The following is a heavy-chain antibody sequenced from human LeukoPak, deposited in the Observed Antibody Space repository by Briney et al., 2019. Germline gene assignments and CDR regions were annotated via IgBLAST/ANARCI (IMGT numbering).Heavy chain of an antibody. CDR1: GFTFSSHA. D-gene: IGHD6-13*01. CDR2: ISGSSSYI. CDR3: AISSSWYSPYFDY. V-gene: IGHV3-21*01. J-gene: IGHJ4*02. Sequence: GGSLRLSCAASGFTFSSHAMSWVRQAPGRGLEWVSAISGSSSYIYYADSVKGRFTISRDNAKNSLYLQMNSLRAEDTAVYYCAISSSWYSPYFDYWGQGTLVTVSS.